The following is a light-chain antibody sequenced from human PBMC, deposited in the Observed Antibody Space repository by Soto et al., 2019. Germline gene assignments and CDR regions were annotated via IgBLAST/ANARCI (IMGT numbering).Light chain of an antibody. CDR2: GAS. CDR1: QSVNKKY. Sequence: ETVLKQSPGTLSLSPGERATLSCGASQSVNKKYLAWYQQKLGQAPRLLIYGASSRASGIPDRFSGSGSGTHFTLTINKMEPEDFAVYYCQQYGSSPCTFGQGTKVDIK. J-gene: IGKJ2*02. V-gene: IGKV3-20*01. CDR3: QQYGSSPCT.